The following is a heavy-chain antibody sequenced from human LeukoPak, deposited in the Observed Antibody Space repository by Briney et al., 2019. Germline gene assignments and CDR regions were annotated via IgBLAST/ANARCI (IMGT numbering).Heavy chain of an antibody. Sequence: GGSLRLSCTASGFTFSDYSLSWIRQSPGKGLEWISYITSGGGSIFYADFVEGRFTISRDNAESSLYLQLNSLRDEDTAVYYCARWIDGFDVWGQGTMVTVSS. D-gene: IGHD2-2*03. CDR1: GFTFSDYS. CDR3: ARWIDGFDV. CDR2: ITSGGGSI. J-gene: IGHJ3*01. V-gene: IGHV3-11*01.